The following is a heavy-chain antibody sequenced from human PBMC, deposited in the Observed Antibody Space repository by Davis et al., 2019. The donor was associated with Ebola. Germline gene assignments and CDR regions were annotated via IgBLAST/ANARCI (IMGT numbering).Heavy chain of an antibody. V-gene: IGHV4-30-4*01. J-gene: IGHJ4*02. D-gene: IGHD6-6*01. CDR2: IYYSGST. CDR1: GGSISSGDYY. Sequence: SETLSLTCTVSGGSISSGDYYWSWIRQPPGKGLEWIGYIYYSGSTYYNPSLKSRVTISVDTSKNQFSLKLSSVTAADTAVYYCARQSSSSWGDYWGQGTLVTVSS. CDR3: ARQSSSSWGDY.